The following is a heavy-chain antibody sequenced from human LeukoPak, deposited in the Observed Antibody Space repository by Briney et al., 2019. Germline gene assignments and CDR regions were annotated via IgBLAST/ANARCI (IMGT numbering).Heavy chain of an antibody. CDR3: ARAGVGATWVFDY. Sequence: GGSLRLSCAASGFTFRSYDMHWVRQAPGKGLEYVSYISSSGGGTYYANSVKGRFSISRDNSKNTLYLQMGSLRPADMAVYYCARAGVGATWVFDYWGQGTLVTVSS. J-gene: IGHJ4*02. CDR2: ISSSGGGT. V-gene: IGHV3-64*01. CDR1: GFTFRSYD. D-gene: IGHD1-26*01.